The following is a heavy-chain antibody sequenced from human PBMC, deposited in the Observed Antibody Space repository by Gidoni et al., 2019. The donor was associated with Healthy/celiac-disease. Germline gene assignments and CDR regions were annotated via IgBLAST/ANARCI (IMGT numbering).Heavy chain of an antibody. CDR3: ARHHPIAVGLLDWFDP. CDR2: IYYSGST. CDR1: GGSISSSSYY. J-gene: IGHJ5*02. Sequence: QLQLQESGPGLVKPSETLSLTCTVSGGSISSSSYYGGWIRQPPGTGLEWIGSIYYSGSTYYNPSLNRRVTLSVDTSRNQFSLKLSSVTAADTAVDYCARHHPIAVGLLDWFDPWGQGTLVTVSS. D-gene: IGHD6-19*01. V-gene: IGHV4-39*01.